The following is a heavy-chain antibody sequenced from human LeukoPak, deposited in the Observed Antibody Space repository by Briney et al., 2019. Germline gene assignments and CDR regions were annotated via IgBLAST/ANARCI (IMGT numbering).Heavy chain of an antibody. CDR1: GLTFSSYA. V-gene: IGHV3-30-3*01. CDR2: ISYDGSNK. J-gene: IGHJ4*02. Sequence: GGSLRLSCAASGLTFSSYAMHWVRQAPGKGLEWVAVISYDGSNKYYADSVKGRFTISRDNSKNTLYLQMNSLRAEDTAVYYCARVREEQWLTPVDYWGQGTLVTVSS. D-gene: IGHD6-19*01. CDR3: ARVREEQWLTPVDY.